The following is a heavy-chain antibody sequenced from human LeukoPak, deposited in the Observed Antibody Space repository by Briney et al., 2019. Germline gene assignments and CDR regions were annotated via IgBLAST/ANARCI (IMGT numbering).Heavy chain of an antibody. CDR2: IKRKTDGGTT. J-gene: IGHJ4*02. V-gene: IGHV3-15*01. D-gene: IGHD5-12*01. CDR1: GFTFSNAW. CDR3: TITVATSIDY. Sequence: GGSLRLSCAASGFTFSNAWMSWVRQAPGTGLEWVGRIKRKTDGGTTDYAAPVKGRFTISRDDSKNTLYLQMNSLNIEDTAVYYCTITVATSIDYWGQGTLVTVSS.